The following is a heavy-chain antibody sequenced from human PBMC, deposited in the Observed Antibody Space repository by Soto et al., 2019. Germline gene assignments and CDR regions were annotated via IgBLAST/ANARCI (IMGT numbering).Heavy chain of an antibody. D-gene: IGHD6-19*01. CDR1: GGSISSYY. Sequence: QVQLQESGPGLVKPSETLSLTCTVSGGSISSYYWSWIRQPPGKGLEWIGYIYYSGSTNYNPSLKSRVTGSVDTSKNQFSLTLSSVTAADTAVYYCARQVGGWAPWYFDYWGQGTLVTVSS. J-gene: IGHJ4*02. V-gene: IGHV4-59*08. CDR2: IYYSGST. CDR3: ARQVGGWAPWYFDY.